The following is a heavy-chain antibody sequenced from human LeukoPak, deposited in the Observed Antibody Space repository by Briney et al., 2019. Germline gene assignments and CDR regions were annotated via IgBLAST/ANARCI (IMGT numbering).Heavy chain of an antibody. D-gene: IGHD2-2*01. CDR3: ARDDIVVVPAPPYYYYYGMDV. V-gene: IGHV1-18*01. J-gene: IGHJ6*02. CDR1: GYTFTSYG. Sequence: ASVKVSCKASGYTFTSYGISWVRQAPGQGLEWMGWISAYNGNTDYAQKLQGRVTMTTDTSTSTAYMELRSLRPDDTVVYYCARDDIVVVPAPPYYYYYGMDVWGQGTTVTVSS. CDR2: ISAYNGNT.